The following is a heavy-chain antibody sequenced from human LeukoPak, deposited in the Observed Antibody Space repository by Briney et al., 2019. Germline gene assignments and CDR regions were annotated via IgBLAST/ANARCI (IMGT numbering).Heavy chain of an antibody. Sequence: PGGSLRLSCAASGFTVITNDMAWVRQAPGKGLEWVSVLYSDGNTKYADSVQGRFTISRDNSKTPLYLEMNSLSPDDTAVYYCARGVEPLAANTLAYWGQGTLVTVSS. J-gene: IGHJ4*02. CDR1: GFTVITND. D-gene: IGHD1-14*01. CDR2: LYSDGNT. V-gene: IGHV3-53*01. CDR3: ARGVEPLAANTLAY.